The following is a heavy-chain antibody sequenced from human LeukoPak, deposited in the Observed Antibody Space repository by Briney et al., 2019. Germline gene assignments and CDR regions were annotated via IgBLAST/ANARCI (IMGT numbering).Heavy chain of an antibody. D-gene: IGHD3-22*01. CDR2: ISWNSGSI. CDR3: AKRRLVPDSSGYYPIFDY. CDR1: GFTFDDYA. V-gene: IGHV3-9*01. Sequence: GRSLRLSCAASGFTFDDYAMHWVRQAPGKGLEWVSGISWNSGSIGYADSVKGRFTISRDNAKNSLYLQMNSLRAEDTALYYCAKRRLVPDSSGYYPIFDYWGQGTLVTVSS. J-gene: IGHJ4*02.